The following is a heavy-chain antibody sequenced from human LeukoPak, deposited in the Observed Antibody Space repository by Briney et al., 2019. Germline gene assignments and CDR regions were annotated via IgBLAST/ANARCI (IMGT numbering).Heavy chain of an antibody. V-gene: IGHV4-34*01. Sequence: PSETLSLTCAVYGGSFSGYYWSWIRQPPGKGLEWIGEINHSGSTNYNPSLKSRVTISVDTSKNQFSLKLSSVTAADTAVYYCARGRGVWGSYRYITFDYWGQGTLVTVSP. CDR3: ARGRGVWGSYRYITFDY. CDR2: INHSGST. CDR1: GGSFSGYY. D-gene: IGHD3-16*02. J-gene: IGHJ4*02.